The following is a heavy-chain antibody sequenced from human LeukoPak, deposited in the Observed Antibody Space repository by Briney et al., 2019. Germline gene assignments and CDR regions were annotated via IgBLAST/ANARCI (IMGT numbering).Heavy chain of an antibody. CDR3: ARERRLPTVTTPYYFDY. Sequence: VSHKASGGILHRYAIRWVRQAPRRGLEWMGGIIPIFGTANYAQKCQGRVTITADESTSTAYMELTSLRSEDTAVYYCARERRLPTVTTPYYFDYWGQGTLVTVSS. CDR1: GGILHRYA. D-gene: IGHD4-17*01. V-gene: IGHV1-69*01. J-gene: IGHJ4*02. CDR2: IIPIFGTA.